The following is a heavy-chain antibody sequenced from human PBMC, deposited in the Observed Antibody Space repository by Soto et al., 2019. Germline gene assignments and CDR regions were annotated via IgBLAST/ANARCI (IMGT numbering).Heavy chain of an antibody. CDR3: ARTDYGGHYLSWFDP. V-gene: IGHV4-39*01. Sequence: SETLSLTCTVSGGSISSSSYYWGWIRQPPGKGLEWIGRIYYSGSTYYNPSLKSRVTISVDTSKNQFSLKLSSVTAADTAVYYCARTDYGGHYLSWFDPRGQGTLVTVSS. D-gene: IGHD4-17*01. CDR1: GGSISSSSYY. CDR2: IYYSGST. J-gene: IGHJ5*02.